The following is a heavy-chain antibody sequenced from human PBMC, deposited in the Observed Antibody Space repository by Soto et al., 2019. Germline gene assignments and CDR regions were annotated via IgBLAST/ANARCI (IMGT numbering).Heavy chain of an antibody. V-gene: IGHV3-30-3*01. CDR2: ISYDGSNK. CDR3: ARGSGDYYYGMDV. D-gene: IGHD3-10*01. Sequence: GGSLRLSCAASGFTFSSYAMHWVRQAPGKGLEWGAVISYDGSNKYYADSVKGRFTISRDNSKNTLYLQMNSLRAEDTAVYYCARGSGDYYYGMDVWGQGTTVTVSS. CDR1: GFTFSSYA. J-gene: IGHJ6*02.